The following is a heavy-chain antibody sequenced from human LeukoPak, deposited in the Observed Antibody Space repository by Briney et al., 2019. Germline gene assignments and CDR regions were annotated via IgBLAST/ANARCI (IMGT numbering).Heavy chain of an antibody. Sequence: QAGGSLRLSCVVSGITLSNYVMSWVRQTPGKGLEWVAGISGSGGRTNYADSVRGRFTISRDNSKNTLYLQMNSLRAEDTAVYYCARDGAAAGAPKNTSMAFDYWGQGTLVTVSS. V-gene: IGHV3-23*01. CDR3: ARDGAAAGAPKNTSMAFDY. J-gene: IGHJ4*02. D-gene: IGHD6-13*01. CDR2: ISGSGGRT. CDR1: GITLSNYV.